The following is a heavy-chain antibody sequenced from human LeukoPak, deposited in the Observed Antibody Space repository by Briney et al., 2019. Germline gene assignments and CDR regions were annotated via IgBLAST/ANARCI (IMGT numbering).Heavy chain of an antibody. Sequence: SETLSLTCTVSGGSLSSAHGWSWIRQPPGKGLEWIGYSQNSGCTNCNPSLKSRVTISVDTSKNQFSLKLSSVTAADTAVYYCARDYSGSLDYWGQGTLVTVSS. CDR3: ARDYSGSLDY. J-gene: IGHJ4*02. D-gene: IGHD3-10*01. V-gene: IGHV4-61*01. CDR1: GGSLSSAHG. CDR2: SQNSGCT.